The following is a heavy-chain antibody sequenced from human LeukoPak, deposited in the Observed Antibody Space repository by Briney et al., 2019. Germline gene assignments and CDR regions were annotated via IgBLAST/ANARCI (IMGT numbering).Heavy chain of an antibody. Sequence: SETLSLTCTVSGGSISGYYWNWIRQPAGKGLEWIGRIYSSGSTNYNPSLKSRVTMSVDTSKNQFSLKLSSVTAADTAVYYCARDRRYYDFWSGYYTFDAFDIWGQGTMVTVSS. D-gene: IGHD3-3*01. CDR3: ARDRRYYDFWSGYYTFDAFDI. V-gene: IGHV4-4*07. J-gene: IGHJ3*02. CDR2: IYSSGST. CDR1: GGSISGYY.